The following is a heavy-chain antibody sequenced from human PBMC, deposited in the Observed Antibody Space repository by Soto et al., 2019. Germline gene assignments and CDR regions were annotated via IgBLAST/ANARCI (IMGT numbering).Heavy chain of an antibody. CDR2: IFYSLST. V-gene: IGHV4-59*01. Sequence: SATLSLTCTVSGVSISRYDWSWIRQAPGRGLEWIGNIFYSLSTNYNPSLKRRVAISVATSKNQVSLKLNAVTTADTAVYYCAREYYDFWSVTYSYYGLDVWGQGTTVTVSS. CDR3: AREYYDFWSVTYSYYGLDV. D-gene: IGHD3-3*01. CDR1: GVSISRYD. J-gene: IGHJ6*02.